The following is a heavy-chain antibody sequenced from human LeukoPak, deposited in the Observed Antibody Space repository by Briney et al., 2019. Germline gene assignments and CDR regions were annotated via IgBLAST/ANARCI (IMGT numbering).Heavy chain of an antibody. V-gene: IGHV4-61*02. D-gene: IGHD3-10*01. J-gene: IGHJ4*02. Sequence: SETLSLTCTVSGDSISSGDYYWSWIRQPAGKGLEWIGRIFTSGGTNYNSSLKSRVTMSIDTSKNQFSLKLSSVTAADTAVYYSARGRYGSGTYYLDYWGQGTLVTVSS. CDR1: GDSISSGDYY. CDR3: ARGRYGSGTYYLDY. CDR2: IFTSGGT.